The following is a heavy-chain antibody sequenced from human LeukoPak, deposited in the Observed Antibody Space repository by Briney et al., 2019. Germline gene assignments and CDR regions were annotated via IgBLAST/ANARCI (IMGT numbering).Heavy chain of an antibody. J-gene: IGHJ4*02. CDR1: GFSLSTSGMC. D-gene: IGHD6-19*01. CDR2: IDWDDDK. V-gene: IGHV2-70*11. Sequence: SGPALVKPTQTLTLTCTFSGFSLSTSGMCVSWIRQPPGKALEWLARIDWDDDKYYSTSLKTRLTISKDTSKNQVVLTMTNMDPVDTATYYYARTRIDSSGWDYFDYWGQGTLVTVSS. CDR3: ARTRIDSSGWDYFDY.